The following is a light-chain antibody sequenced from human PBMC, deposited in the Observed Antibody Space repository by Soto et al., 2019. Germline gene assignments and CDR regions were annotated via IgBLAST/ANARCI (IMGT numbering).Light chain of an antibody. Sequence: DIQMTQSPSSLSASVGDRVTITCRASQSISSYLNWYQEKPGKAPKLLIYAASSLESGVPSRFRGSGSGTDFTLTISSLQPEDFATYYCQQSYSTGWTFGQGTKVEIK. CDR1: QSISSY. CDR2: AAS. V-gene: IGKV1-39*01. CDR3: QQSYSTGWT. J-gene: IGKJ1*01.